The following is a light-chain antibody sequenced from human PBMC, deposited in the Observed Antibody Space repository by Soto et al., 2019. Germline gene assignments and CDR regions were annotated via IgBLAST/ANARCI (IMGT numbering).Light chain of an antibody. CDR1: SSDSDGYNY. Sequence: QSVLTQPPSASGSPGQSVTISCTGTSSDSDGYNYVSWYQQYPGKAPKLMIYGVTKRPSGVPDRFSGSRSDNTASLTVSGLQPEDEADYYCTSYAGSNNFWVFGGGTQLTVL. V-gene: IGLV2-8*01. CDR3: TSYAGSNNFWV. J-gene: IGLJ2*01. CDR2: GVT.